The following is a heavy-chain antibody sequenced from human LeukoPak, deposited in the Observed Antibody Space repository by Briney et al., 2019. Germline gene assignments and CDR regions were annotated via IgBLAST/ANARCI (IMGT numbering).Heavy chain of an antibody. D-gene: IGHD3-10*01. J-gene: IGHJ6*03. Sequence: ASVKVSCKASGGTFISYAISWVRQAPGQGLEWMGGIIPIFGTANYAQKFQGRVTITADESTSTAYMELSSLRSEDTAVYYCARTITMVRGVYYYYYMDVWGKGTTVTISS. CDR3: ARTITMVRGVYYYYYMDV. V-gene: IGHV1-69*13. CDR1: GGTFISYA. CDR2: IIPIFGTA.